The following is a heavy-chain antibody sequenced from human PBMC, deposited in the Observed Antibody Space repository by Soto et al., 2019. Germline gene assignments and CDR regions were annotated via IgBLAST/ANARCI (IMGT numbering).Heavy chain of an antibody. J-gene: IGHJ4*02. V-gene: IGHV1-8*01. CDR1: GYTFTSYD. Sequence: GASVKVSCKASGYTFTSYDINWVRQATGQGLEWMGWMNPNSGNTGYAQKFQGRVTMTRNTSISTAYMELNSLRAEDTAVYYCARGVDTAMVWPYWGQGTLVTVSS. CDR2: MNPNSGNT. D-gene: IGHD5-18*01. CDR3: ARGVDTAMVWPY.